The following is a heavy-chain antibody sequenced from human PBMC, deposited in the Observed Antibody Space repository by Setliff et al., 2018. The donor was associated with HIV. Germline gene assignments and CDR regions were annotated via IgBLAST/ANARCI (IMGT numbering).Heavy chain of an antibody. CDR1: GFTFGSYA. J-gene: IGHJ4*02. CDR3: ARDLAEMDFFDS. Sequence: GGSLRLSCAPSGFTFGSYAMSWVRQAPGKGLEWVSVISGSGDSTFYADSLKGRFTISRDNSKNTLYLQMNSLRAEDTAAYYCARDLAEMDFFDSWGQGTLVTVSS. CDR2: ISGSGDST. V-gene: IGHV3-23*01.